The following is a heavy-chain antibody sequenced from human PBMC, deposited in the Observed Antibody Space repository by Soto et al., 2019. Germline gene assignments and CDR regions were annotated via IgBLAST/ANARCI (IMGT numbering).Heavy chain of an antibody. V-gene: IGHV2-5*02. CDR1: GFSRSTYGLG. CDR3: AHRPGFSMAFDY. J-gene: IGHJ4*02. Sequence: SVPTLVNPTQTLTLTCTFSGFSRSTYGLGVGWIRQPPGKALEWLALIYWDDDTRFSPSLNSRLAITKDTSKSQVVLTMTHMDPVDTATYYCAHRPGFSMAFDYWGPGSLVTVSS. D-gene: IGHD3-10*01. CDR2: IYWDDDT.